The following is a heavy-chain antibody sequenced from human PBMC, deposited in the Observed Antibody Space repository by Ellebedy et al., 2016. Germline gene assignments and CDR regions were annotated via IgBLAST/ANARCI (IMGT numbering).Heavy chain of an antibody. CDR1: GGSISSSSYY. CDR3: ARNPLKYYDFWSGYFDY. D-gene: IGHD3-3*01. J-gene: IGHJ4*02. Sequence: SETLSLXXTVSGGSISSSSYYWGWIRQPPGKGLEWIGSIYYSGSTYYNPSLKSRVTISVDTSKNQFSLKLSSVTAADTAVYYCARNPLKYYDFWSGYFDYWGQGTLVTVSS. CDR2: IYYSGST. V-gene: IGHV4-39*07.